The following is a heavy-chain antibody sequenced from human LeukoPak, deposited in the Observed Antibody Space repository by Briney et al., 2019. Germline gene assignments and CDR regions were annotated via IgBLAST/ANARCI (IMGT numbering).Heavy chain of an antibody. CDR1: GGSISRGGYY. CDR3: ARAAVPWAYCGGDCQNWFDP. J-gene: IGHJ5*02. V-gene: IGHV4-31*03. Sequence: SETLSLTCTVSGGSISRGGYYWSWIRQHPGKGLEWIVYIYYSGSAYYNPSLKSRLTISVDTSKNQFSLKLSSVTAADTAVYYCARAAVPWAYCGGDCQNWFDPWGQGTLVTVSS. D-gene: IGHD2-21*02. CDR2: IYYSGSA.